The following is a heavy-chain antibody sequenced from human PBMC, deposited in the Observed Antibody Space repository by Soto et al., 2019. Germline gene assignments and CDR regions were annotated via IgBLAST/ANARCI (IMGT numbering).Heavy chain of an antibody. CDR3: ARHSGYYDSSGYYWGPPDY. CDR1: GGSISSYY. V-gene: IGHV4-59*08. D-gene: IGHD3-22*01. J-gene: IGHJ4*02. Sequence: SETLSLTCTVSGGSISSYYWSWIRQPPGKGLEWIGYIYYSGSTNYNPSLKSRVTISVDTSKNQFSLKLSSVTAADTAVYYCARHSGYYDSSGYYWGPPDYWGQGTLVTVSS. CDR2: IYYSGST.